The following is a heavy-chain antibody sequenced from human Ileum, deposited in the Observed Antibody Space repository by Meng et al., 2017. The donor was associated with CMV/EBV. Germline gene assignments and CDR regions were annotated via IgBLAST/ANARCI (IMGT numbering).Heavy chain of an antibody. V-gene: IGHV3-48*04. J-gene: IGHJ6*02. Sequence: GGSLRLSCAASGFTFSSYGMHWVRQAPGKGLEWLSHINRGVSVILYADSVKGRFTISRDIAKNSLYLQMNSLRVEDTAVYYCTKDQGISGFTMDVWGQGTTVTVSS. D-gene: IGHD3-3*01. CDR2: INRGVSVI. CDR3: TKDQGISGFTMDV. CDR1: GFTFSSYG.